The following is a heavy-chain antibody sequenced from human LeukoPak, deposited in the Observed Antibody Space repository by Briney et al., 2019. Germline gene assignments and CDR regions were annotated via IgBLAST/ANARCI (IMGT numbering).Heavy chain of an antibody. CDR2: IYSGGST. CDR3: ARWLQLNWFDP. J-gene: IGHJ5*02. D-gene: IGHD5-24*01. Sequence: GGSLRLSCAASGFTVSSKYMSWVRQAPGKGLEWVSVIYSGGSTYYADSVKGRFTISRDNSKNTLYLQMNSLRAEDTAVYYCARWLQLNWFDPWGQGTLVTVSS. V-gene: IGHV3-53*01. CDR1: GFTVSSKY.